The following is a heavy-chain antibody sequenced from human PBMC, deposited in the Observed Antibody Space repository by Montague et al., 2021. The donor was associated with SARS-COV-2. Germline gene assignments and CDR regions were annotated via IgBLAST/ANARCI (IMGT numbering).Heavy chain of an antibody. CDR1: GFTFSSYG. Sequence: SLRLSCAASGFTFSSYGMHWVRQAPGKGLEWVAVIWYDGRDKYYADSVKDRFTISRDNSKNTLYLQMNSLRAEDTAVYYCARDFGILTGTAPEDYWGQGTLVTVSS. CDR2: IWYDGRDK. D-gene: IGHD3-9*01. CDR3: ARDFGILTGTAPEDY. J-gene: IGHJ4*02. V-gene: IGHV3-33*01.